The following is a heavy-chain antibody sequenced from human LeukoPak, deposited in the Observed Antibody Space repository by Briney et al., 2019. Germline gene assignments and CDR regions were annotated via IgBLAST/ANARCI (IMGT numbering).Heavy chain of an antibody. D-gene: IGHD3-22*01. Sequence: GASVKVSCKASGYTFTGYYMHWVRQAPGQGLEWIGWINPNSGGTNYAQKFQGRVTMTRDTSISTAYMELSRLRSGDTAVYYCAREITMIVEHFDYWGQGTLVTVSS. CDR1: GYTFTGYY. CDR2: INPNSGGT. V-gene: IGHV1-2*02. CDR3: AREITMIVEHFDY. J-gene: IGHJ4*02.